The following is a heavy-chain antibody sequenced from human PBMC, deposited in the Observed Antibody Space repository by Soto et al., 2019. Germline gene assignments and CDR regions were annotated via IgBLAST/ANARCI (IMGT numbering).Heavy chain of an antibody. Sequence: SETLSLTCGVSGFSISSVSYWGWIRQPPGKGLEWIGSIHHGGTTYYNPSLKSRVTISVDTSKNQFSLKLRSVTAADTAVYYCARGPANYYFDYWGQGTMGTVSS. CDR2: IHHGGTT. J-gene: IGHJ4*02. CDR1: GFSISSVSY. D-gene: IGHD2-8*01. CDR3: ARGPANYYFDY. V-gene: IGHV4-38-2*01.